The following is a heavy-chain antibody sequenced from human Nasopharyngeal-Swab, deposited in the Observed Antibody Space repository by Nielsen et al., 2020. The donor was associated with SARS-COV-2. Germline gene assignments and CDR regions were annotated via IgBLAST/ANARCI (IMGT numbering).Heavy chain of an antibody. V-gene: IGHV3-30*02. J-gene: IGHJ4*02. Sequence: GSLRLSCAASGFMFTNYGLHWVRQAPGKGLEWVAFIRNDGTSQYYADSVKGRFTVSRDNSKNQLFLQMNNVRVEDTAVYYCAGLWSGVDCWGKGTLVTVSS. CDR1: GFMFTNYG. CDR3: AGLWSGVDC. CDR2: IRNDGTSQ. D-gene: IGHD2-21*01.